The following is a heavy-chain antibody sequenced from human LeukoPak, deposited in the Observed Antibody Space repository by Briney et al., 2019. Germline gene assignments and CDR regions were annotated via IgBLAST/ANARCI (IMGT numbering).Heavy chain of an antibody. D-gene: IGHD1-7*01. V-gene: IGHV1-2*02. J-gene: IGHJ4*02. Sequence: GASVKVSCKASGYTFTGYYMHWVRQAPGPGLEWMGWINPNSGGTNYAQKFQGRVTMTRDTSISTAYMELSRLRSDDTAVYYCARGGVRYNWNYVHWGQGTLVTVSS. CDR1: GYTFTGYY. CDR2: INPNSGGT. CDR3: ARGGVRYNWNYVH.